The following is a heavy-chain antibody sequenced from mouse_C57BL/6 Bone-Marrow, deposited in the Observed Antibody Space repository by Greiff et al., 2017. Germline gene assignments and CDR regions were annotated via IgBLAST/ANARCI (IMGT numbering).Heavy chain of an antibody. V-gene: IGHV1-64*01. CDR3: ARGGTRYYFDD. J-gene: IGHJ2*01. CDR1: GYTFTSYW. Sequence: VQLQQSGAELVKPGASVKLSCKASGYTFTSYWMHWVKQRPGQGLEWIGMIHPNSGSTNYNEKFKSKATLTVDKSSSTAYMQLSSLTSEDSAVYYCARGGTRYYFDDWGQGTTLTVSS. D-gene: IGHD3-3*01. CDR2: IHPNSGST.